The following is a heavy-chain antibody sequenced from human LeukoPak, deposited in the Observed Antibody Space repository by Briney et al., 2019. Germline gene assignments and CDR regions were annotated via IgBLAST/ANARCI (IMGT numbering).Heavy chain of an antibody. D-gene: IGHD3-9*01. CDR2: ISSSSSYM. J-gene: IGHJ4*02. CDR1: GFTFSSYS. V-gene: IGHV3-21*01. CDR3: ARGRDNDILTPFDY. Sequence: GGSLRLSCAASGFTFSSYSMNWVRQAPGKGLEWVSSISSSSSYMYYADSVKVRFTISRDNAKNSLYLQMISLRAEDTALYYCARGRDNDILTPFDYWDQGTLVTVSS.